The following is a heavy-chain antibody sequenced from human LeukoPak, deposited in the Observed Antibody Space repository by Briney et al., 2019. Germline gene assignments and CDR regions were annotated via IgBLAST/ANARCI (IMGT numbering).Heavy chain of an antibody. CDR1: GYTFTGYY. V-gene: IGHV1-46*01. D-gene: IGHD3-16*01. CDR3: ARTWGSSDY. J-gene: IGHJ4*02. Sequence: ASVKVSCKASGYTFTGYYMHWVRQAPGQGLEWMGIINPSSGSTSYAQKFQGRVTMTRDMSTSTVYMELSSLRSEDTAMYYCARTWGSSDYWGQGTLVTVSS. CDR2: INPSSGST.